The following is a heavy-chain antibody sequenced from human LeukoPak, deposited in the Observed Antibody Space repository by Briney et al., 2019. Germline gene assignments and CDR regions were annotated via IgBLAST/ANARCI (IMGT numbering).Heavy chain of an antibody. J-gene: IGHJ4*02. D-gene: IGHD3-22*01. CDR3: ARDQAYYYDSSGYYGGFDY. CDR1: GHTFTGYY. CDR2: INPNSGGT. V-gene: IGHV1-2*02. Sequence: ASVKVSCXASGHTFTGYYMHWVRQAPGQGLEWMGWINPNSGGTNYAQKFQGRVTMTRDTSISTAYMELSRLRSDDTAVYYCARDQAYYYDSSGYYGGFDYWGQGTLVTVSS.